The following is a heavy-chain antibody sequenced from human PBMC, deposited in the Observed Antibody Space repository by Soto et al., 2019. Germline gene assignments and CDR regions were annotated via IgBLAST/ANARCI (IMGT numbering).Heavy chain of an antibody. V-gene: IGHV4-34*01. Sequence: QVQLQQWGAGLLKPSETLSLTCAVYGGSFSGYYWSWIRQPPGKGLEWIGEINHSGSTNYNPSLTSRVTISVDTSKNQFSLKLSSVTAADTAVYYCARVKGGQRYSSSPFDYWGQGTLVTVSS. J-gene: IGHJ4*02. D-gene: IGHD6-6*01. CDR2: INHSGST. CDR3: ARVKGGQRYSSSPFDY. CDR1: GGSFSGYY.